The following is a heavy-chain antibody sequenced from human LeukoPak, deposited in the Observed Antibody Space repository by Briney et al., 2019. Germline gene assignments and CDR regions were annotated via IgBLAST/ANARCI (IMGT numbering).Heavy chain of an antibody. D-gene: IGHD1-26*01. V-gene: IGHV3-7*01. Sequence: GGSLRLSCAASGFTFSSYSMNWVRQAPGKGLEWVANIKQDGSEKYYVDSVKGRFTISRDNAKNSLYLQMNSLRAEDTAVYYCARDRGSYRYYYYYMDVWGKGTTVTVSS. CDR1: GFTFSSYS. CDR3: ARDRGSYRYYYYYMDV. J-gene: IGHJ6*03. CDR2: IKQDGSEK.